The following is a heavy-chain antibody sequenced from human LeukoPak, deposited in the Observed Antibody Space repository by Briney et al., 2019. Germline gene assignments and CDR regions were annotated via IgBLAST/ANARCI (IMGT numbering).Heavy chain of an antibody. J-gene: IGHJ4*02. CDR3: ARGFRDFWSGFDY. D-gene: IGHD3-3*01. CDR1: GFTFSSYE. CDR2: ISSSGSTI. V-gene: IGHV3-48*03. Sequence: QAGGFLRLSCAASGFTFSSYEMNWVRQAPGKGLEWVSYISSSGSTIYYADSVKGRFTISRDNAKNSLYLQMNSLRAEDTAVYYCARGFRDFWSGFDYWGQGTLVTVSS.